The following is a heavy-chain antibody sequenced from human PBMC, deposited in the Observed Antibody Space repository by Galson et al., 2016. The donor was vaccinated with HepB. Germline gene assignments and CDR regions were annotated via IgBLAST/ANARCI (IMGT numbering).Heavy chain of an antibody. CDR1: GLNVSSSY. J-gene: IGHJ6*02. CDR2: VYAGGTTK. Sequence: SLRLSCAASGLNVSSSYMSWVRQAPGRGLEWVSVVYAGGTTKYYADSVKGRFTISRDNSKNTLYLQMNSLRGEDTALYYCARSGDFRSGYSGYGMDVWGQGTTVTFSS. CDR3: ARSGDFRSGYSGYGMDV. V-gene: IGHV3-66*01. D-gene: IGHD3-3*01.